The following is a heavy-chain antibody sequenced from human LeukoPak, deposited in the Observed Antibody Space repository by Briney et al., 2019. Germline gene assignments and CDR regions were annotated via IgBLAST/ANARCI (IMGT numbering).Heavy chain of an antibody. Sequence: GESLKISCKGSGYSFTSYWIGWVRQMPGKGLEWMGIIYPGDSDTRYSPSSQGQVTISADKSISTAYLQWSSLKASDTAMYYCARQAGIAARPGWFDPWGQGTLVTVPS. CDR2: IYPGDSDT. D-gene: IGHD6-6*01. J-gene: IGHJ5*02. CDR1: GYSFTSYW. CDR3: ARQAGIAARPGWFDP. V-gene: IGHV5-51*01.